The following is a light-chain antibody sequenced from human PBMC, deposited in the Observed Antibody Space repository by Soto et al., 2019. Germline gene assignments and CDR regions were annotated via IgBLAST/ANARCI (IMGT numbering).Light chain of an antibody. Sequence: QSVLTQPPSVSAAPGQKVTISCSGSSSNIGNNYVSWYQQLPGTAPKLLIFDNNRRPSGIPDRFSGSKSGTSATLGITGLQTGDEADYYCGTLDNSLSAALFGGGTKLTVL. CDR2: DNN. CDR3: GTLDNSLSAAL. J-gene: IGLJ2*01. V-gene: IGLV1-51*01. CDR1: SSNIGNNY.